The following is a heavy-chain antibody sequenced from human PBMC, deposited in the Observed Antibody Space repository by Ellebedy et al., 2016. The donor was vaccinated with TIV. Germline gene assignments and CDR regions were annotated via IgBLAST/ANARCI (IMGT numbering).Heavy chain of an antibody. Sequence: GESLNISCAASGFTFSSYWLHWVRQAPGKGLVWVSRINSDGSSTSYADSVKGRFTISRDNAKNTLYLQMNSLRAEDTAVYYCARRRDGYNFIGDYWGQGTLVTVSS. D-gene: IGHD5-24*01. J-gene: IGHJ4*02. CDR2: INSDGSST. CDR1: GFTFSSYW. V-gene: IGHV3-74*01. CDR3: ARRRDGYNFIGDY.